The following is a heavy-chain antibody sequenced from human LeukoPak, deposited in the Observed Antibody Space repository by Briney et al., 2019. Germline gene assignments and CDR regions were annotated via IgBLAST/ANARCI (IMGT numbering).Heavy chain of an antibody. V-gene: IGHV3-23*01. CDR2: ISSSGYNT. CDR1: GFTFSNYA. J-gene: IGHJ4*02. Sequence: QPGGSLRLSCAASGFTFSNYAMNWVRQAPGKGLEWVSVISSSGYNTYYADSVKGRFTISRDNSKNTLYLQMNSLRAEDSAVYYCAKDPGTTGTANYFDDWGQGTLVTVSS. D-gene: IGHD1-1*01. CDR3: AKDPGTTGTANYFDD.